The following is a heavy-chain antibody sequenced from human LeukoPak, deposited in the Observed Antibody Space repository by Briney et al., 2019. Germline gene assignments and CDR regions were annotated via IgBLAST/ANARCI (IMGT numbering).Heavy chain of an antibody. J-gene: IGHJ4*02. D-gene: IGHD1-26*01. V-gene: IGHV1-8*01. CDR1: GYAFTSYD. CDR2: MNPNSGNT. Sequence: GASVKVSCRASGYAFTSYDINWVRQAPGQGLEWMGWMNPNSGNTGYAQKFQGRVTMTRDTSISTAYMELSSLRFEDTAVYYCARVTGSIDYWGQGTLVTVSS. CDR3: ARVTGSIDY.